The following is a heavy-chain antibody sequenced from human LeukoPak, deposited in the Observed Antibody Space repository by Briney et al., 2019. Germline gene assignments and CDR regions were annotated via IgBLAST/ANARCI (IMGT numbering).Heavy chain of an antibody. J-gene: IGHJ5*02. CDR1: GYTFTSYY. Sequence: GASVKVSCKASGYTFTSYYMRWVRQAPGQGLEWMGIINPSGGSTSYAQKFQGRVTMTRDMSTSTVYMELSSLRSEDTAVYYCARDRCSSTSCYEGYNWFDPWGQGTLVTVSS. D-gene: IGHD2-2*01. CDR2: INPSGGST. CDR3: ARDRCSSTSCYEGYNWFDP. V-gene: IGHV1-46*01.